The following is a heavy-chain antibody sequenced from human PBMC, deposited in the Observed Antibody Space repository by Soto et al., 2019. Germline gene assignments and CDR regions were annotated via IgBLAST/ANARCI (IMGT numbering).Heavy chain of an antibody. CDR2: INHSGST. J-gene: IGHJ4*02. D-gene: IGHD3-22*01. V-gene: IGHV4-34*01. CDR3: ARGRAGGGSSGYYWRTSGYYFDY. Sequence: SETLSLTCAVYGGSFSGYYWSWIRQPPGKGLEWIGEINHSGSTNYNPSLKSRVTISVDTSKNQFSLKLSSVTAADTAVYYCARGRAGGGSSGYYWRTSGYYFDYWGQGTLVTVSS. CDR1: GGSFSGYY.